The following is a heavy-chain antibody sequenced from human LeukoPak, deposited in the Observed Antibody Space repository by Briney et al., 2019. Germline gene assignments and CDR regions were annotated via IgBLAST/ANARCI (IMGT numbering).Heavy chain of an antibody. J-gene: IGHJ4*02. D-gene: IGHD6-19*01. CDR2: SRNKAKSYTT. Sequence: GGSLSLSCAVSGFTFSDHFLDWVRQAPGKGLEWVGRSRNKAKSYTTEYAASVKGRFTISRDDSKNSLYLQMNSLKTEDTAVYYSVRVGSVSGSDYLDYWGQGTLVTVSS. CDR3: VRVGSVSGSDYLDY. CDR1: GFTFSDHF. V-gene: IGHV3-72*01.